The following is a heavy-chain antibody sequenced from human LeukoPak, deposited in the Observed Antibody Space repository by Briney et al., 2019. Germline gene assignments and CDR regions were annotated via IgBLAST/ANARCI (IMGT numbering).Heavy chain of an antibody. D-gene: IGHD3-22*01. Sequence: GGSLRLSCAASGFTFSSYAMSWVRQAPGKGLEWVSTISGSGGSTYYADSVRGRFTISRDNSKNTLYLQMNSLRAEDTAIYYCAKGGSSGYYNHFDYWGQGTLVTVSS. CDR2: ISGSGGST. J-gene: IGHJ4*02. CDR1: GFTFSSYA. V-gene: IGHV3-23*01. CDR3: AKGGSSGYYNHFDY.